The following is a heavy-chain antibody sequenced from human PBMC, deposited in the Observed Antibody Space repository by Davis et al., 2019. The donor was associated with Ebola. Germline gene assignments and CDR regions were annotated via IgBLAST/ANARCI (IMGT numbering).Heavy chain of an antibody. V-gene: IGHV3-21*01. CDR2: ISSSSSYI. CDR1: GFTFSSYS. CDR3: ARCRPGNYFDN. J-gene: IGHJ4*02. Sequence: GESLKISCAASGFTFSSYSMNWVRQAPGKGLEWVSSISSSSSYIYYADSVKGRFTISRDNAKNSLYLQMSSLRAEDTAVYYCARCRPGNYFDNWGQGTLVTVSS.